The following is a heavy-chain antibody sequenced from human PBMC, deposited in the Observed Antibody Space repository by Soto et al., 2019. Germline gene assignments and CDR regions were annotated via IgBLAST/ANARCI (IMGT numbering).Heavy chain of an antibody. CDR3: GKKRTILGGVPVGFDY. CDR2: ISGSGGST. CDR1: GFTFSSYA. D-gene: IGHD3-16*01. Sequence: GGSLRLSCAASGFTFSSYAMSWVRQAPGKGLEWVSAISGSGGSTYYADSVKGRFTISRDNSKNTLYLQMNSLRAEDTAVYYCGKKRTILGGVPVGFDYGGKGPRSTVSS. J-gene: IGHJ4*02. V-gene: IGHV3-23*01.